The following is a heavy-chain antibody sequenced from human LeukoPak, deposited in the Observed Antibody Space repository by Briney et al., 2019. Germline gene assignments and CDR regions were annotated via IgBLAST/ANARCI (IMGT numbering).Heavy chain of an antibody. Sequence: PSETLSLTCTVSGGSISSSSYYWGWIRQPPGKGLEWIGSIYYSGSTYYNPSLKSRVTISVDTSKNQFSLKLSSVTATDTAVYYCARPGRVFLSWFDPWGQGILVTVSS. V-gene: IGHV4-39*01. CDR3: ARPGRVFLSWFDP. D-gene: IGHD3-10*01. CDR1: GGSISSSSYY. CDR2: IYYSGST. J-gene: IGHJ5*02.